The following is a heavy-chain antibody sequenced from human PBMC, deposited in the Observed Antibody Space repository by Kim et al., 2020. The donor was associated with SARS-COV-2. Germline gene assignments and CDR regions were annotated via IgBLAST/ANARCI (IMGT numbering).Heavy chain of an antibody. CDR2: ISSSSSYI. Sequence: GGSLRLSCAASGFTFSSYSMNWVRQAPGKGLEWVSSISSSSSYIYYADSVKGRFTISRDNAKNSLYLQMNSLRAEDTAVYYCARDYLGSAGYYGMDVWGQGTTVTVSS. CDR1: GFTFSSYS. J-gene: IGHJ6*02. V-gene: IGHV3-21*01. CDR3: ARDYLGSAGYYGMDV. D-gene: IGHD6-13*01.